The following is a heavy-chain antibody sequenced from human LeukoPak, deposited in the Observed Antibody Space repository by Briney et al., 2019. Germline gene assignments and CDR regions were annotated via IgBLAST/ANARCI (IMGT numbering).Heavy chain of an antibody. CDR1: GFTFSSYW. J-gene: IGHJ6*03. CDR3: AKHGANYYYYYMDV. CDR2: IGTSSSYI. V-gene: IGHV3-21*04. Sequence: GGSLRLSCAASGFTFSSYWMSWVRQAPGKGLEWVSSIGTSSSYIYYADSLKGRFTISRDNSKNTLYLQMNSLRAEDTAVYYCAKHGANYYYYYMDVWGKGTTVTVSS. D-gene: IGHD4/OR15-4a*01.